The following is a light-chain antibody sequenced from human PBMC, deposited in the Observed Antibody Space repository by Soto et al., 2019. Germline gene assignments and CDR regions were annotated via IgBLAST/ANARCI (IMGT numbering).Light chain of an antibody. CDR1: QTVSSS. CDR3: QQHINWPLT. V-gene: IGKV3-11*01. Sequence: IVFSQSPPALSLSPGERATLSCRASQTVSSSLAWYQQKPGQAPRLLIYEASNRATGIPARFSGSGSGADFTLTISSLEPEDFALYYCQQHINWPLTFGGGTKVDIK. CDR2: EAS. J-gene: IGKJ4*01.